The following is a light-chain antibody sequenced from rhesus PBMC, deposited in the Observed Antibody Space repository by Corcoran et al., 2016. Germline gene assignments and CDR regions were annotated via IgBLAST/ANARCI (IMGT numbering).Light chain of an antibody. J-gene: IGKJ1*01. CDR3: PQHDNSPWT. Sequence: DIQMTQSPSSLSASVGDRVTITCRASQGISNWLAWYQQKPGKAPKLLFYRASNLETGVPSRFSGNGSGTDFTLTISRLQPEDIATYCCPQHDNSPWTFGQGTKVEIK. CDR2: RAS. V-gene: IGKV1-69*01. CDR1: QGISNW.